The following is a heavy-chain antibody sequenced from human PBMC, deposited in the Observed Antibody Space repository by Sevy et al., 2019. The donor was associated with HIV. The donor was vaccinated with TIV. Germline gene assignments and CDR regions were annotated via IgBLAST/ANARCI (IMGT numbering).Heavy chain of an antibody. D-gene: IGHD3-22*01. V-gene: IGHV1-24*01. Sequence: ASVEVSCKVSGYTLTALSMHWVRQAPGKGLEWMGTFDPEDGETRFAQKFQGRVTMTEDTSTDTAYMELSSLRSEDTAVYFCATTKDYYVSSGYPFDHWGQGALVTVSS. J-gene: IGHJ4*02. CDR3: ATTKDYYVSSGYPFDH. CDR2: FDPEDGET. CDR1: GYTLTALS.